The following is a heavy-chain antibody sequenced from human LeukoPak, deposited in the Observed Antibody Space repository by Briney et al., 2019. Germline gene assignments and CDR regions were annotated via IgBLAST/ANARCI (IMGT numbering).Heavy chain of an antibody. D-gene: IGHD3-10*01. CDR1: GYTFTGYY. Sequence: GASVKVSCKASGYTFTGYYMHWVRQAPGQGLEWMGGIIPIFGTANYAQKFQGRVTITADESTSTAYMELSSLRSEDTAVNYCASLPYYYGSGSLYGMDVWGQGTTVTVSS. J-gene: IGHJ6*02. CDR3: ASLPYYYGSGSLYGMDV. V-gene: IGHV1-69*13. CDR2: IIPIFGTA.